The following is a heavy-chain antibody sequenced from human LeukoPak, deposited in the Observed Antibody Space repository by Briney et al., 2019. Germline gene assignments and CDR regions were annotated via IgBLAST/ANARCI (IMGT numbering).Heavy chain of an antibody. CDR1: GGSISSGSYY. J-gene: IGHJ5*02. CDR2: IYTSGST. D-gene: IGHD2-2*02. Sequence: PSETLSLTCTVSGGSISSGSYYWSWIRQPAGKGLEWIGRIYTSGSTNYNPSLKSRVTISVDTSKNQFSLKLSSVTAADTAVYYCARRIGYCSSTSCYTGSWFDPWGQGTLVTVSS. CDR3: ARRIGYCSSTSCYTGSWFDP. V-gene: IGHV4-61*02.